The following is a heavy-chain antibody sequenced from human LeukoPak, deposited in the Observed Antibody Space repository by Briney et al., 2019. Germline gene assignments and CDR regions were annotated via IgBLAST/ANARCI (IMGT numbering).Heavy chain of an antibody. Sequence: GGSLRLSCAASGFTFSSYAMHWVRQAPGKGLEWVAVISYDGSNKYYADSVKGRFTISRDNSKNTLYLQMNSLRAEDTAVYYCARGGWMVVAADAPLDYWGQGTLVTVSS. V-gene: IGHV3-30-3*01. J-gene: IGHJ4*02. CDR3: ARGGWMVVAADAPLDY. CDR2: ISYDGSNK. D-gene: IGHD2-15*01. CDR1: GFTFSSYA.